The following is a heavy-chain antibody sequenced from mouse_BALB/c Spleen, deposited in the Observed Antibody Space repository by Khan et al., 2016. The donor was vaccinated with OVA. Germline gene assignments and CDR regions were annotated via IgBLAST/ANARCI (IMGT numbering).Heavy chain of an antibody. J-gene: IGHJ2*01. D-gene: IGHD1-1*01. V-gene: IGHV1S135*01. CDR3: GRTEYYGSSHYFCY. CDR2: IDPYNGGT. Sequence: VQLQQSGPELVKPGASVKVSCKASGYSFTDYNMFWVKQSHGKSLEWIGYIDPYNGGTSYNQKFKGKATLTVDKSSSTAFMHLSSLTSEDSAVFYCGRTEYYGSSHYFCYWGQGTTLTVSS. CDR1: GYSFTDYN.